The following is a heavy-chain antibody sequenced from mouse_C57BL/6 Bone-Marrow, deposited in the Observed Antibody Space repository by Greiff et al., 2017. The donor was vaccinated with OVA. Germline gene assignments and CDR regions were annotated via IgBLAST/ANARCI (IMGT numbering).Heavy chain of an antibody. J-gene: IGHJ4*01. CDR3: AMGLITTGTMDY. V-gene: IGHV3-1*01. D-gene: IGHD1-1*01. Sequence: EVKVVESGPGMVKPSQSLSLTCTVTGYSITSSYDWHWIRHFPGNKLEWMGYISYSGSTNYNPSLKSRISITHDTSKNHFFLKLNSVTTEDTATYYCAMGLITTGTMDYWGQGTSVTVSS. CDR2: ISYSGST. CDR1: GYSITSSYD.